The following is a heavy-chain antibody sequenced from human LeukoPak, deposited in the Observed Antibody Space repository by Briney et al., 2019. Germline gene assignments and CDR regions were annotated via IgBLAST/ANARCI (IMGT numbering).Heavy chain of an antibody. J-gene: IGHJ3*02. D-gene: IGHD3-10*01. CDR3: ARSLYYYGSDSFDI. Sequence: SETLSLTCTVSGGSISSGSYYWSWFGQPPGKGLEWIGRIYTSGSTNYNPSLKSRVTISVDTSKNQFSLKLSSVTAADTAVYYCARSLYYYGSDSFDIWGRGTMVTVSS. CDR2: IYTSGST. CDR1: GGSISSGSYY. V-gene: IGHV4-61*02.